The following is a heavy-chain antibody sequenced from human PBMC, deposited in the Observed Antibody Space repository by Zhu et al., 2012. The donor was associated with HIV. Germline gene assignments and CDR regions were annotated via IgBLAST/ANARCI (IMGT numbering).Heavy chain of an antibody. CDR2: IHYSGST. D-gene: IGHD2-21*02. V-gene: IGHV4-39*07. CDR3: AKQLAYCGVTAKWVDY. CDR1: GASISRSDYY. Sequence: QVQLQESGPGLVKPSETLSLTCAVSGASISRSDYYWGWIRQSPWKGLEWIGSIHYSGSTYSNPSLRSRLTISVDTSSNQFSLKLNSVTAADTAVYYCAKQLAYCGVTAKWVDYWGQGTLVTVSS. J-gene: IGHJ4*02.